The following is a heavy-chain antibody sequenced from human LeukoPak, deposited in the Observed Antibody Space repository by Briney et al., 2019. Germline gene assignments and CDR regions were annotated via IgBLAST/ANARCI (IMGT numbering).Heavy chain of an antibody. D-gene: IGHD5-12*01. CDR3: ARVGRWLRFLFDY. CDR1: GFTFSSYW. J-gene: IGHJ4*02. V-gene: IGHV3-7*01. Sequence: VSLRLSCAASGFTFSSYWMSWVRQAPGKGLEWVANIKQDGSEKYYVDSVKGRFTISRDNAKNSLYLQMNSLRAEDTAVYYCARVGRWLRFLFDYWGQGTLVTVSS. CDR2: IKQDGSEK.